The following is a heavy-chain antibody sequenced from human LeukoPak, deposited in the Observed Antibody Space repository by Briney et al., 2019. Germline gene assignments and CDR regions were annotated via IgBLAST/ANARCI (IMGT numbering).Heavy chain of an antibody. D-gene: IGHD3-10*01. CDR2: INHSGST. V-gene: IGHV4-34*01. CDR3: ARASMVRGAPRQGMDV. Sequence: SETLSLTCAVYGGSFSGYYWSWIRQPPGKGREWIGEINHSGSTNYHTSLKSRVTISVDTSKNQFSLKLSSVTAADTAVYYCARASMVRGAPRQGMDVWGQGTTVTVSS. CDR1: GGSFSGYY. J-gene: IGHJ6*02.